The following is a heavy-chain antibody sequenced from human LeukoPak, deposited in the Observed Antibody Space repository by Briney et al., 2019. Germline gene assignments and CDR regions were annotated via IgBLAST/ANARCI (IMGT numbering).Heavy chain of an antibody. CDR1: GGSFSGYY. V-gene: IGHV4-34*01. CDR3: ARIRYDYVWGSYRYFLRDFDY. Sequence: SETLSLTCAVYGGSFSGYYWSWIRQPPGKGLEWIGEINHSGSTNYNPSLKSRVTISVDTSKNQFSLKLSSVTAADTAVYYCARIRYDYVWGSYRYFLRDFDYWGQGTLVTVSS. D-gene: IGHD3-16*02. J-gene: IGHJ4*02. CDR2: INHSGST.